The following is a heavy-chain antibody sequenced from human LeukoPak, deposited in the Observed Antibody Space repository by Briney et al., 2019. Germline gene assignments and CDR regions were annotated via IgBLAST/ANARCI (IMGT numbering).Heavy chain of an antibody. D-gene: IGHD3-16*01. Sequence: PGGSLRLSCAASGFSFSDFGMHWVRQAPGKGLEWVAMIWYDGSKEYYMVSVKGRFTISRDNSKNTLHLQMNSLRAEDTAVYYCAKDSWGYWGQGTLVTVSS. CDR2: IWYDGSKE. CDR1: GFSFSDFG. J-gene: IGHJ4*02. V-gene: IGHV3-30*02. CDR3: AKDSWGY.